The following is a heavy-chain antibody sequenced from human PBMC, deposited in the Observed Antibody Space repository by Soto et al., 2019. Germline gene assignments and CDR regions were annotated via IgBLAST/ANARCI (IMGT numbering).Heavy chain of an antibody. CDR2: ISGSGGST. J-gene: IGHJ4*02. Sequence: GGSLRLSCAASGFTFSSYAMTWVRQAPGKGLEWVSAISGSGGSTYYADSVKGRFTISRDNSKNTLYLQMNSLRAEDTAVYYCAKAVKTIFGGHYFDYWGQGTLVTVSS. D-gene: IGHD3-3*01. CDR3: AKAVKTIFGGHYFDY. V-gene: IGHV3-23*01. CDR1: GFTFSSYA.